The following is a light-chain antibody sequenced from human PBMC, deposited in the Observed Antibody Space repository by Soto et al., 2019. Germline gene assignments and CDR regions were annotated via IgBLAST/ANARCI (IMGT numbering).Light chain of an antibody. CDR1: QSISSW. V-gene: IGKV1-5*03. J-gene: IGKJ2*01. CDR2: KAS. Sequence: DIQMPQSPSTLSASVGARVTITCRASQSISSWLAWYQQKPGKAPKVLISKASTLQSGVPSRFSGSRSATEFTLTVSSLQPDEFASYDCQQYHSYPYTFGQGTKLE. CDR3: QQYHSYPYT.